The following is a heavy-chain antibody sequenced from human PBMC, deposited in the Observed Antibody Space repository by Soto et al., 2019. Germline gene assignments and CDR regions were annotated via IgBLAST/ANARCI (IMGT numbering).Heavy chain of an antibody. CDR3: ASNRVRDFWSGPTLFDY. Sequence: PSETLAPTNTVSGSSIRSGGYYWSWIRQHPGKGLEWIGYIYYSGSTYYNPSLKSRVTISVDTSKNQFSLKLSSVTAADTAVYYCASNRVRDFWSGPTLFDYWGQGTLVTVSS. CDR2: IYYSGST. D-gene: IGHD3-3*01. J-gene: IGHJ4*02. V-gene: IGHV4-31*03. CDR1: GSSIRSGGYY.